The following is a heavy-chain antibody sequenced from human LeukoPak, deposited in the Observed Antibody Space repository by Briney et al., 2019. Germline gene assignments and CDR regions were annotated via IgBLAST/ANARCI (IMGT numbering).Heavy chain of an antibody. CDR1: GASVTIDY. J-gene: IGHJ5*02. CDR2: ISNSGRT. Sequence: PSETLSLTCSVSGASVTIDYWSWIRQPPGKGLEWIGHISNSGRTTYRSSLKSRVTISLDTSRNQLSLKLTSVTAADTAIYYCTRHYDSDSSGDPDWFDPWGQGTLVTVSS. V-gene: IGHV4-59*08. CDR3: TRHYDSDSSGDPDWFDP. D-gene: IGHD3-22*01.